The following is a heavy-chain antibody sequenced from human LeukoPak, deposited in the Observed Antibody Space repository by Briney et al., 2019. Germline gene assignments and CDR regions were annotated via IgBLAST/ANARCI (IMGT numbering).Heavy chain of an antibody. Sequence: GGSLRLSCAASGFTLSDYYVSWIRQAPGKGLEWVSYISSSGSTIYCADSVKGRFTISRDNAQKSLYLQMNTLRAEATAVYYCVRLRRNSDRSGYYYYYDYWGQGILVTVSS. J-gene: IGHJ4*02. V-gene: IGHV3-11*01. D-gene: IGHD3-22*01. CDR3: VRLRRNSDRSGYYYYYDY. CDR1: GFTLSDYY. CDR2: ISSSGSTI.